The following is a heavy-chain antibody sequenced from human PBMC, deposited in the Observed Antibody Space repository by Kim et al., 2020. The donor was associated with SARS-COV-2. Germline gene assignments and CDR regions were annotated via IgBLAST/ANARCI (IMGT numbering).Heavy chain of an antibody. J-gene: IGHJ4*02. D-gene: IGHD1-20*01. V-gene: IGHV1-69*04. Sequence: SVKVSCKASGGTFSSYAISWVRQAPGQGLEWMGRIIPILGIANYAQKFQGRVTITADKSTSTAYMELSSLRSEDTAVYYCARAITGTTWFDYWGQGTLVTVSS. CDR1: GGTFSSYA. CDR2: IIPILGIA. CDR3: ARAITGTTWFDY.